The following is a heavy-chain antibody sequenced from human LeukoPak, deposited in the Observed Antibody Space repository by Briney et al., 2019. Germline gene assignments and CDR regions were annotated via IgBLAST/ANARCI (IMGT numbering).Heavy chain of an antibody. CDR3: ARVIEDYYDSSGYYDY. D-gene: IGHD3-22*01. V-gene: IGHV3-20*04. J-gene: IGHJ4*02. Sequence: GGSLRLSCAAPGFTFDDYGMSWVRQAPGKGLEWVSGINWNGGSTGYADSVKGRFTISRDNAKNSLYLQMNSLRAEDTALYYCARVIEDYYDSSGYYDYWGQGTLVTVSS. CDR1: GFTFDDYG. CDR2: INWNGGST.